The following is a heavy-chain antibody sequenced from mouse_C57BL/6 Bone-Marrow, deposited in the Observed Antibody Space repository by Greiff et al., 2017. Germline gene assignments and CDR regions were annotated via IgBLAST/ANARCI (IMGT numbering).Heavy chain of an antibody. V-gene: IGHV1-55*01. CDR2: IYPGSGST. CDR1: GYTFTSYW. J-gene: IGHJ3*01. D-gene: IGHD2-4*01. CDR3: ARFDDYDFAY. Sequence: QVHVKQPGAELVKPGASVKMSCKASGYTFTSYWITWVKQRPGQGLEWIGDIYPGSGSTNYNEKFKSKATLTVDTSSSTAYMQLSSLTSEDSAVYYCARFDDYDFAYWGQGTLVTVSA.